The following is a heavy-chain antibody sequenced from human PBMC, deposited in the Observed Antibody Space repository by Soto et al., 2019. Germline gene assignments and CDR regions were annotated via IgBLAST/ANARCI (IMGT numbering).Heavy chain of an antibody. CDR1: GGSFSGYY. J-gene: IGHJ6*01. CDR2: INHSGST. Sequence: QVQLQQWGAGLLKPSETLSLTCAVYGGSFSGYYWSWIRQPPGKGLEWIGEINHSGSTNYNPSLKSRVTISVDTSKNQFSLKLSSVTAADTAVYYCAGQRYYDFWSGYLLHYYYYGMDVW. CDR3: AGQRYYDFWSGYLLHYYYYGMDV. V-gene: IGHV4-34*01. D-gene: IGHD3-3*01.